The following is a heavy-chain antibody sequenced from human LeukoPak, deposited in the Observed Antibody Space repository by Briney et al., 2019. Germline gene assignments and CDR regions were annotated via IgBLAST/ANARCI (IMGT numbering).Heavy chain of an antibody. D-gene: IGHD2-2*01. Sequence: GGSLRLSCAASGFTFSNHGMNWVRQAPGKGLEWLSGVSPPGGGTYYADSVKGRFTISRDNSKNTLYLQINSLRAEDMALYYCAKSSDGSTSFDQWGQGTLVTVSS. CDR3: AKSSDGSTSFDQ. V-gene: IGHV3-23*01. CDR1: GFTFSNHG. J-gene: IGHJ4*02. CDR2: VSPPGGGT.